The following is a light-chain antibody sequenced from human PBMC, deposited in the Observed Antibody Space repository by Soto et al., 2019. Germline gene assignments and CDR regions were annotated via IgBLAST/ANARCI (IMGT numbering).Light chain of an antibody. Sequence: QSALAQPPSASGSPGQSVTISCTGTSSDVGDNYVSWYQQHLGKAPKLIIYEVTLRPSGVPDRFSGSKSGNTASLAITGLQAEDEADYYCQSYDSSLTSWVFGGGTKLTVL. CDR3: QSYDSSLTSWV. V-gene: IGLV2-8*01. CDR1: SSDVGDNY. J-gene: IGLJ3*02. CDR2: EVT.